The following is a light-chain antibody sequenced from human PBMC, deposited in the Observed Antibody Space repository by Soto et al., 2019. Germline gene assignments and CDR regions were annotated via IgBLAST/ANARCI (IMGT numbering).Light chain of an antibody. Sequence: QSALTQPASVSGSPGQSITISCTETSSDGSYHLVSWYQQHPGKAPKLMIYEGSKRPSGVSNRFSGSKSGNTASLTISGLQAEDEADYYCCSYAGSIVVFGGGTQLTVL. CDR3: CSYAGSIVV. CDR2: EGS. CDR1: SSDGSYHL. J-gene: IGLJ2*01. V-gene: IGLV2-23*01.